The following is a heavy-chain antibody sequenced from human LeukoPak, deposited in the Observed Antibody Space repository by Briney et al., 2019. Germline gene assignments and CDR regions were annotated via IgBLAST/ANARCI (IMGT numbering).Heavy chain of an antibody. Sequence: GGSLRLSCAASGFTFDDYAMHWVRQAPGKGLEWVSGISWNSGSIGYADSVKGRFTISRDNAKNSLYLQMNSLGAEDTALYYCAKEDTVAGFDYWGQGTLVTVSS. CDR2: ISWNSGSI. CDR3: AKEDTVAGFDY. V-gene: IGHV3-9*01. D-gene: IGHD6-19*01. CDR1: GFTFDDYA. J-gene: IGHJ4*02.